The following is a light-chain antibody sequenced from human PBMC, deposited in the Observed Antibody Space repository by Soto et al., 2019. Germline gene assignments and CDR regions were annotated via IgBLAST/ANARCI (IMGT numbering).Light chain of an antibody. Sequence: DIEMTQSPDSLAVSLGERATINCKSSQSVLFSSNNRNHLAWYQQKPGQPPKLLMYWASTRESGVPDRFSGSGSGTGFTLTINSLQAEDVAVYYCQQYYRTPWTFGQGTRVEIK. V-gene: IGKV4-1*01. J-gene: IGKJ1*01. CDR1: QSVLFSSNNRNH. CDR3: QQYYRTPWT. CDR2: WAS.